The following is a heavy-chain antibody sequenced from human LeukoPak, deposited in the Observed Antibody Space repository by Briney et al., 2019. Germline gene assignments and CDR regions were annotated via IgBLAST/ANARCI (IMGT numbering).Heavy chain of an antibody. V-gene: IGHV3-30*18. CDR2: ISYDGTNT. CDR3: AKDGGYCSGNNCPNWFDP. CDR1: GFAFNSYG. Sequence: GRSLRLSCAASGFAFNSYGMHWVRQAPGKGLEWVALISYDGTNTYYADSVKGRFTISRDSSNNTLYLQMNSLRAEDTAAYYCAKDGGYCSGNNCPNWFDPWGQGTLVTVSS. J-gene: IGHJ5*02. D-gene: IGHD2-15*01.